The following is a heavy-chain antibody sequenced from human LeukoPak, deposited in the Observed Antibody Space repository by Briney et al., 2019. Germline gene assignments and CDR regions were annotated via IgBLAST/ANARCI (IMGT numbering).Heavy chain of an antibody. CDR2: IIPILGIA. CDR1: GGTFSSYA. CDR3: ARVSMVRGVIWWFDP. V-gene: IGHV1-69*04. D-gene: IGHD3-10*01. Sequence: ASVKVSCKASGGTFSSYAISWVRQAPGQGLEWMGRIIPILGIATYAQKFQGRVTITADKSTSTAYMELSSLRSEDTAVYYCARVSMVRGVIWWFDPWGQGTLVTVSS. J-gene: IGHJ5*02.